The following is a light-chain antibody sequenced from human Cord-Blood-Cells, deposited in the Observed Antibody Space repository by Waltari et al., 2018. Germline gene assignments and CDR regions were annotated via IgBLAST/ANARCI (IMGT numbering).Light chain of an antibody. V-gene: IGLV2-14*01. CDR3: SSYTSSSTSLYV. CDR1: SSDVGGYNY. CDR2: DVS. J-gene: IGLJ1*01. Sequence: QSALTQPASVSGSPGQSITISCTGTSSDVGGYNYVSWYQQPPGQAPKLMIYDVSNRPSGVSNRFSGSKSGNTASLTISGLQAEDEADYYCSSYTSSSTSLYVFGTGTKVTVL.